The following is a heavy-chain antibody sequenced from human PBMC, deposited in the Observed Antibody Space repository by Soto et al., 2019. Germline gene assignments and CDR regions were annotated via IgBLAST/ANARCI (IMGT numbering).Heavy chain of an antibody. CDR3: ARATDWNYWFDP. CDR2: IYHSGST. J-gene: IGHJ5*02. Sequence: SETLFLTCAVSGYSISSGYYWGWIRQPPGKGLEWIGSIYHSGSTYYNPSLKSRVTISVDTSKNQFSLKLSSVTAADTAVYYCARATDWNYWFDPWGQGTLVTGS. D-gene: IGHD1-7*01. CDR1: GYSISSGYY. V-gene: IGHV4-38-2*01.